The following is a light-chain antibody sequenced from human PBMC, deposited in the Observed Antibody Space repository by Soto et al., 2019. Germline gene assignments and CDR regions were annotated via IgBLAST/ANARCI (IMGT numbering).Light chain of an antibody. V-gene: IGKV1-5*01. CDR1: QTISNW. CDR3: QQYNSYSST. CDR2: DAS. Sequence: DIQMTQSPSTLSASVGDRVTITCRASQTISNWLAWYQQKPGKAPNLLIYDASSLESGVPSRFSGSGSGTEFTLTISSLQPDDFATYYCQQYNSYSSTFGQGTKVDI. J-gene: IGKJ1*01.